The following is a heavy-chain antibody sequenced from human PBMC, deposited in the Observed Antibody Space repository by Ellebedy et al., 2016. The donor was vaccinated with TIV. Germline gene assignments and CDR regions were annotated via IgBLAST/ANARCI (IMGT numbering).Heavy chain of an antibody. CDR3: ARESYDYVWGSYRYSDY. D-gene: IGHD3-16*02. J-gene: IGHJ4*02. Sequence: GESLKISCKGSGYSFTSYWIGWVRQMPGKGLEWMGIIYPGDSDTRYSPSFQGQVTISADKSISTAYLQWSSLKASDTAMYYCARESYDYVWGSYRYSDYWGQGTLVTVSS. V-gene: IGHV5-51*01. CDR1: GYSFTSYW. CDR2: IYPGDSDT.